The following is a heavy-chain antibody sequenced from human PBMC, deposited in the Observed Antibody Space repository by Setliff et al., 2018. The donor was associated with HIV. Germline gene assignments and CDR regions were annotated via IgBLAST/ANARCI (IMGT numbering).Heavy chain of an antibody. J-gene: IGHJ4*02. V-gene: IGHV4-38-2*01. Sequence: SETLSLTCAVSGYSISSGYYWGWIRQPPGKGLEWIGSIYHSGSTYNNPSLKSRVTISVDTSKNQFSLKLTSVTAADTAVYYCARAAIAAAGPGDYWGQGTLVTVSS. D-gene: IGHD6-13*01. CDR1: GYSISSGYY. CDR2: IYHSGST. CDR3: ARAAIAAAGPGDY.